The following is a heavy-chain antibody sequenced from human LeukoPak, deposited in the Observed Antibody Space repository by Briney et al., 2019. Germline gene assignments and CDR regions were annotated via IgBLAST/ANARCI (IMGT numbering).Heavy chain of an antibody. CDR1: GYSISSGYY. V-gene: IGHV4-38-2*02. D-gene: IGHD1-26*01. CDR2: IYHSGST. CDR3: ARWEGSGSPAAFDI. J-gene: IGHJ3*02. Sequence: PSETLSLTCTVSGYSISSGYYWGWIRQPPGKGLEWIGSIYHSGSTYYNPSLKSRVTISVDTSKNQFSLKLSSVTAADTAVYYCARWEGSGSPAAFDIWGQGTMVTVSS.